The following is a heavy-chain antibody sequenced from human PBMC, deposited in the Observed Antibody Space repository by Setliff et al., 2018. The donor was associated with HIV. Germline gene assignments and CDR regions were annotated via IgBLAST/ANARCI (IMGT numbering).Heavy chain of an antibody. V-gene: IGHV4-31*03. CDR2: IYYSGST. J-gene: IGHJ4*02. CDR3: ARVALGKLYYFDY. D-gene: IGHD7-27*01. CDR1: GGSISSGNYY. Sequence: SETLSLTCTVSGGSISSGNYYWNWIRQHPGKGLEWIGYIYYSGSTYYNLSLKSRVTMSVDTSKNQFSLNLSSVIAADTAVYYCARVALGKLYYFDYWGQGTLVTVSS.